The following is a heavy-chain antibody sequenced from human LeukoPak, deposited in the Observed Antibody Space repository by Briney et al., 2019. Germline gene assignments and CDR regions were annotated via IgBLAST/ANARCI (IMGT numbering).Heavy chain of an antibody. Sequence: GGSLRLSCAASGFTFSSYGMHWVRQAPGKGLEWVAVIWYDGSNKYYADSVKGRFTISRDNSKNTLYLQMNSLRAEDTAVYYCARGFYDSSGYLLVRFFDYWGQGTLVTVSS. CDR2: IWYDGSNK. J-gene: IGHJ4*02. CDR1: GFTFSSYG. CDR3: ARGFYDSSGYLLVRFFDY. V-gene: IGHV3-33*01. D-gene: IGHD3-22*01.